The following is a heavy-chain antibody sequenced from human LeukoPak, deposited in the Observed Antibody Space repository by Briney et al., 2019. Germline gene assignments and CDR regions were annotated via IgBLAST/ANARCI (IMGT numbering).Heavy chain of an antibody. J-gene: IGHJ4*02. CDR3: ARITLGNSPSFDY. V-gene: IGHV4-39*01. D-gene: IGHD7-27*01. CDR2: IYYSGST. CDR1: GGSISSSSYY. Sequence: PSETLSLTCTVSGGSISSSSYYWGWIRQPPGKGLEWIGSIYYSGSTYYNPSLKSRVTISVDTSKNQFSLKLSSVTAADTAVYYCARITLGNSPSFDYWGQGTLVTVSS.